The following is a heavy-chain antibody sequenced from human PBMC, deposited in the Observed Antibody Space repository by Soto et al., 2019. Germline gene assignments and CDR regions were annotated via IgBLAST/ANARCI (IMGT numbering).Heavy chain of an antibody. J-gene: IGHJ5*02. D-gene: IGHD2-15*01. Sequence: PGGSLRLSCAASGFTFTNYWMTWVRQAPGKGLEWVANIRQDGSQKYYADSVKGRFTISRDNAESSVYLQMNSLRVEDTAMYFCARGRYCTDGNCDFGGWFDPWGQGTLVTVSS. V-gene: IGHV3-7*01. CDR2: IRQDGSQK. CDR1: GFTFTNYW. CDR3: ARGRYCTDGNCDFGGWFDP.